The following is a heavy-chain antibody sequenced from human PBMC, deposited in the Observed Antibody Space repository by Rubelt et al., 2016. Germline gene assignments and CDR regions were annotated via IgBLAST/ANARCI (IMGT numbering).Heavy chain of an antibody. CDR1: GGSISSYY. CDR3: ARRPSRDAFDI. Sequence: WLTCTVSGGSISSYYWSWIRQPPGKGLEWIGFIYYSWSTNYNPSLKSRVPLSVDTSKNQFSLKLSSVTAADPAVYYCARRPSRDAFDIWGQGTMVTVSS. CDR2: IYYSWST. V-gene: IGHV4-59*01. J-gene: IGHJ3*02.